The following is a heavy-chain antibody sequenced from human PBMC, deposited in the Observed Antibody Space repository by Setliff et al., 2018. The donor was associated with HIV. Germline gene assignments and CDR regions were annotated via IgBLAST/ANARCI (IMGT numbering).Heavy chain of an antibody. V-gene: IGHV4-4*09. CDR2: ISSSGIT. J-gene: IGHJ4*02. CDR1: DDSFSNYD. CDR3: ARLGRAIDDGGSSLRLDF. D-gene: IGHD2-21*01. Sequence: TSETLSLTCVVSDDSFSNYDWTWIRQSPGKTLEWIGYISSSGITNYNPPLRSRVTISIETSNTRFSLWLRSATAADTATYFCARLGRAIDDGGSSLRLDFWGQGMLVTVSS.